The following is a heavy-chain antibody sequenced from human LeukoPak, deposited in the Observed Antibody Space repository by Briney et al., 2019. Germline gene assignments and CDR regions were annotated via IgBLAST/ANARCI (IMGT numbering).Heavy chain of an antibody. Sequence: SETLSLTCAVSGGSISSHYWSWIRQPPGKGLEWIGCIYYSGSTNYNPSLKSRVTISVDTSKNQFSLKLSSVTAADTAVDYCARGYCSGGSCYLPPGYWGQGTLVTVSS. CDR2: IYYSGST. CDR1: GGSISSHY. CDR3: ARGYCSGGSCYLPPGY. V-gene: IGHV4-59*11. D-gene: IGHD2-15*01. J-gene: IGHJ4*02.